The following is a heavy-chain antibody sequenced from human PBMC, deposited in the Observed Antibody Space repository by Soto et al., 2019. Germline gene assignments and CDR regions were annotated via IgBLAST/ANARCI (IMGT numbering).Heavy chain of an antibody. D-gene: IGHD6-19*01. Sequence: GGSLRLSCAASGFTFSNAWMSWVRQAPGKGLEWVGRIKSKTDGGTTDYAAPVKGRFTISRDDSKNTLYLQMNSLKTEDTAVYYCTTEGPGSGWYPMIDYWGQGTLVTVSS. CDR3: TTEGPGSGWYPMIDY. CDR1: GFTFSNAW. CDR2: IKSKTDGGTT. V-gene: IGHV3-15*01. J-gene: IGHJ4*02.